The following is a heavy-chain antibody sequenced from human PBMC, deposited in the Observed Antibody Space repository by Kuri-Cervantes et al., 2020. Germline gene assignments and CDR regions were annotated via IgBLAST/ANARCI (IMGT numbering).Heavy chain of an antibody. CDR3: ARDDGVITMIVEDSHDAFDI. Sequence: GESLKISCATSGFTFSSYAMHWVRQAPGKGLEWVAIIPCDGRKKYYADSVRGRFTISRDNAKNSLYLQMNSLRAEDTAVYYCARDDGVITMIVEDSHDAFDIWGQGTMVTVSS. CDR1: GFTFSSYA. CDR2: IPCDGRKK. J-gene: IGHJ3*02. D-gene: IGHD3-22*01. V-gene: IGHV3-30*07.